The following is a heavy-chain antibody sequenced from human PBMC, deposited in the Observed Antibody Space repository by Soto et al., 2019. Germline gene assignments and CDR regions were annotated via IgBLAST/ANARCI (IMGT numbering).Heavy chain of an antibody. CDR1: GYTFTSYG. Sequence: QVHLVQSGAEVKKPGASVKVSCKGSGYTFTSYGITWVRQAPGQGLEWMGWISAHNGNTDYAQKLQGRVTVTRDTSTSEAYMELRSVRSAATAVYYCARGRYGDYWGQGALVTVSS. CDR3: ARGRYGDY. J-gene: IGHJ4*02. CDR2: ISAHNGNT. D-gene: IGHD1-1*01. V-gene: IGHV1-18*01.